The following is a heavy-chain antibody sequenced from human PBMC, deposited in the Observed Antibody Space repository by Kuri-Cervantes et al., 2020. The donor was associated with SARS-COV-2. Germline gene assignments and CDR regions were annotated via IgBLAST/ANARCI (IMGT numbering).Heavy chain of an antibody. J-gene: IGHJ4*02. Sequence: SETLSLTCAVYGGSFSGYYWSWIRQPPGKGLEWIGRLYTSGSTNYNPSLKSRVTISADTSKNQFSLNLSSVTAADTAVYYCARGIAVAGAKYFDYWGQGTLVTVSS. CDR2: LYTSGST. CDR3: ARGIAVAGAKYFDY. V-gene: IGHV4-4*08. D-gene: IGHD6-19*01. CDR1: GGSFSGYY.